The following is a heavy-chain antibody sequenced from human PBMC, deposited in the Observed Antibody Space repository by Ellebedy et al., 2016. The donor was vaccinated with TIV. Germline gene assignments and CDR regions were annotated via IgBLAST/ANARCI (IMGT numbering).Heavy chain of an antibody. CDR2: ISFDGSNK. D-gene: IGHD3-22*01. CDR3: ARGSPDYYDNRPYPFDL. Sequence: GESLKISXAASGFVFHTYAVHWVRQAPGKGLEWVVLISFDGSNKLYADSVKGRFTISRDNAKNTLSLQMNSLGGDDTAVYYCARGSPDYYDNRPYPFDLWGQGTMVTVSS. J-gene: IGHJ3*01. V-gene: IGHV3-30*04. CDR1: GFVFHTYA.